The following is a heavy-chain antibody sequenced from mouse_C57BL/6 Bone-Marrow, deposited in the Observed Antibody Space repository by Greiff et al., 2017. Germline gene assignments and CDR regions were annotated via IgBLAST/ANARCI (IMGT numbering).Heavy chain of an antibody. Sequence: QVQLQQSGAELVRPGTSVKVSCKASGYAFTNYLIEWVKQRPGQGLEWIGVINPGSGGTNYTEKFKGKATLTADKSSSTAYMQLSSLTSEDSAVYCWARCLGDYWGQGTSVTVSS. CDR2: INPGSGGT. CDR1: GYAFTNYL. CDR3: ARCLGDY. D-gene: IGHD4-1*01. V-gene: IGHV1-54*01. J-gene: IGHJ4*01.